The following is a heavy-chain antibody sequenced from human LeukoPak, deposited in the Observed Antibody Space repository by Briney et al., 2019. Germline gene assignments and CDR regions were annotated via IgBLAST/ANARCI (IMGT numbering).Heavy chain of an antibody. CDR3: ARYGMTTVTAWGFDY. D-gene: IGHD4-17*01. Sequence: SETLSLTCTVSGGSISSYYWSWIRQPPGKGLEWIGYIYYTGSIMYNPSLETRVTMSVDTSKNQFSLKVRSVTAADTAVYYCARYGMTTVTAWGFDYWGQGTLVTVSS. CDR1: GGSISSYY. J-gene: IGHJ4*02. CDR2: IYYTGSI. V-gene: IGHV4-59*01.